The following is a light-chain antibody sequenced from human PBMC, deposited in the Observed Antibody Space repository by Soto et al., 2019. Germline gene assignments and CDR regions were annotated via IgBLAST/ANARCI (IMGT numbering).Light chain of an antibody. CDR3: QQYNSYPLT. J-gene: IGKJ4*01. CDR1: QTISSW. CDR2: DAS. V-gene: IGKV1-5*01. Sequence: DIQMTQSPSTLSGSVGYRVTITCRASQTISSWLAWYQQKPGKAPKLLIYDASSLESGVPSRFSGSGSGTEFTLTISSLQPDDFATYYCQQYNSYPLTFGGGTKWIS.